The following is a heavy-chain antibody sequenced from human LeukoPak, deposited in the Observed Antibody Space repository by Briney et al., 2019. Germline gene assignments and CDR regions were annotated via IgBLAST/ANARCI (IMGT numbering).Heavy chain of an antibody. CDR1: GVAIISTNW. Sequence: SETLSLTCAVSGVAIISTNWWGWLRQFPGKGLEWIGEIYNSGSTNYHPSLKGRVTISIDKSKNQFSLKLKSVTAADTAVYYCVRDLGSSTSVPRWGQGTLVTVSS. CDR2: IYNSGST. V-gene: IGHV4-4*02. D-gene: IGHD2-2*01. J-gene: IGHJ4*02. CDR3: VRDLGSSTSVPR.